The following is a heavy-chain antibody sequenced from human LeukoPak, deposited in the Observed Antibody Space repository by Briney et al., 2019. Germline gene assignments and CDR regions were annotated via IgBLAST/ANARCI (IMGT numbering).Heavy chain of an antibody. J-gene: IGHJ4*02. CDR1: GFTFDDYA. CDR2: ISWNSGSI. Sequence: GRSLRLSRAASGFTFDDYAMHWVRQAPGKGLEWVSGISWNSGSIGYADSEKGRFTISRDNAKNSLYLQMNSLRAEDTALYYCAKDSTTVTTGHFDYWGQGTLVTVSS. D-gene: IGHD4-17*01. V-gene: IGHV3-9*01. CDR3: AKDSTTVTTGHFDY.